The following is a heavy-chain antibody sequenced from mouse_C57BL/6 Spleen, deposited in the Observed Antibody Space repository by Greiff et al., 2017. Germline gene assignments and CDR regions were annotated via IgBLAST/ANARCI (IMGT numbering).Heavy chain of an antibody. J-gene: IGHJ2*01. D-gene: IGHD2-5*01. CDR2: ISDGGSYT. CDR1: GFTFSSYA. Sequence: VQLKESGGGLVKPGGSLKLSCAASGFTFSSYAMSWVRQTPEKRLEWVATISDGGSYTYYPDNVKGRFTISRDNAKNNLYLQMSHLKSEDTAMYYCARGYYSNYFDYWGQGTTLTVSS. V-gene: IGHV5-4*01. CDR3: ARGYYSNYFDY.